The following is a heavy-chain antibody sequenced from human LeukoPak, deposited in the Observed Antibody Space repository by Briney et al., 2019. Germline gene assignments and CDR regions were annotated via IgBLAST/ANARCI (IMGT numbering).Heavy chain of an antibody. J-gene: IGHJ4*02. Sequence: SETLSLTCAVYGGSFSGYYWSWIRQPPGKGLGWIGEINHSGSTNYNPSLKSRVTISVDTSKNQFSLKLSSVTAADTAVYYCARGNTMVRGVIILDYFDYWGQGTLVTVSS. D-gene: IGHD3-10*01. V-gene: IGHV4-34*01. CDR2: INHSGST. CDR3: ARGNTMVRGVIILDYFDY. CDR1: GGSFSGYY.